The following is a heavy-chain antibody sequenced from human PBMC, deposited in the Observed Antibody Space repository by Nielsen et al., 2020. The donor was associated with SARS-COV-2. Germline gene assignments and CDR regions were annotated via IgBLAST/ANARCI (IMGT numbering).Heavy chain of an antibody. V-gene: IGHV3-23*01. J-gene: IGHJ4*01. Sequence: GESLKISCAASGFTFSSYAMSWVRQAPGKGLEWVSAISGSGGSTYYADSVKGRFTLSRDHSKNTLYLQMNSLRAGDTAVYYCTTVAPLDYGDYSRDDWGHGTLFTVSS. CDR1: GFTFSSYA. CDR2: ISGSGGST. D-gene: IGHD4-17*01. CDR3: TTVAPLDYGDYSRDD.